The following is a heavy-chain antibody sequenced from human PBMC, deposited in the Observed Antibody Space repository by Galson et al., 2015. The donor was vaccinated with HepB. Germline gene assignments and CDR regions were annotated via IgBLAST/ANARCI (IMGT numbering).Heavy chain of an antibody. CDR1: GYTPTKLS. Sequence: SVKVSCKVSGYTPTKLSMHWVRQAPGKGPEWMGGFDPEDGETIYAQKFQGRVTMTEDTSTDTAYMELSSLRSEDTAVYYCATDKCIGYCGGDLRDAFDIWGQGTMVTVSS. V-gene: IGHV1-24*01. CDR3: ATDKCIGYCGGDLRDAFDI. CDR2: FDPEDGET. J-gene: IGHJ3*02. D-gene: IGHD2-21*02.